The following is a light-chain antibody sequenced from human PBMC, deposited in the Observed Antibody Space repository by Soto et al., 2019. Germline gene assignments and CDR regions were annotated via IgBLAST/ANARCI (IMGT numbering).Light chain of an antibody. V-gene: IGKV3-15*01. CDR1: QGVSRK. CDR2: GAS. J-gene: IGKJ1*01. Sequence: DIVMTQSPATLSLAPGERVTFSCRASQGVSRKLAWYQHKPGQAPRLLISGASTGATGIPSRFSGSGSGTEFTLTISSLQPDDFATYYCQQYNSYCTFGQGTKVDIK. CDR3: QQYNSYCT.